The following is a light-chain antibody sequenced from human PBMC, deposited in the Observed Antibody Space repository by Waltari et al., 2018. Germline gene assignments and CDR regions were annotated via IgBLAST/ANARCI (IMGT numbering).Light chain of an antibody. Sequence: YKQIPGKSPNLLRCGNSNRTSGVPDQISGSKSGTSASLAITGLQSEDEADYYCQSYDSSLGGSVFGGGTKLTVL. J-gene: IGLJ2*01. CDR2: GNS. V-gene: IGLV1-40*01. CDR3: QSYDSSLGGSV.